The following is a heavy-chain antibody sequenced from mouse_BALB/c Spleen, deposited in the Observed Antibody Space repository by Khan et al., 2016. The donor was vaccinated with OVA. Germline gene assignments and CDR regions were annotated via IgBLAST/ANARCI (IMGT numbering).Heavy chain of an antibody. J-gene: IGHJ3*01. V-gene: IGHV1S136*01. D-gene: IGHD2-12*01. Sequence: EVQLQQSGPELVKPGASVKMSCKASGYTFTSYVMHWVKQKPGQGLEWIGYIYPFNGDILYNAKFKDKATLTSDKSSSTACMELSSLTSEGSGVYLCAPVGSYYVSFAYWGQGTLVTVSA. CDR3: APVGSYYVSFAY. CDR1: GYTFTSYV. CDR2: IYPFNGDI.